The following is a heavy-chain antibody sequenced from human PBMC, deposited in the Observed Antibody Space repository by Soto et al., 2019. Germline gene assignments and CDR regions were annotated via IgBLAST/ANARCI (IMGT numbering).Heavy chain of an antibody. CDR1: GFTFSSFA. J-gene: IGHJ4*02. CDR3: ATDPSTGYTDY. CDR2: ISSHSGDST. Sequence: EVQLLESGGDLVQPGGSLRLSSAASGFTFSSFAMTWVRQAPGKGLEWVSTISSHSGDSTFYADSVKGRFTISRDNSKNTLYLQMNSLRAEDTAIFYCATDPSTGYTDYWGQGTLVTVSS. D-gene: IGHD3-9*01. V-gene: IGHV3-23*01.